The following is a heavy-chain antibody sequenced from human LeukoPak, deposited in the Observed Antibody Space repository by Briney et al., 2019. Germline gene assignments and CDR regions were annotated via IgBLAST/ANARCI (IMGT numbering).Heavy chain of an antibody. CDR2: IYYSGST. CDR3: ARQWWSSSWRLVFDY. Sequence: PSETLSLTCTVSGGSISSSSYYWGWIRQPPGKGLEWIGSIYYSGSTYNNPSLKSRVTISVDTSKNQFSLKLTSVTAADTAVYCCARQWWSSSWRLVFDYWGQGTLVTVSS. CDR1: GGSISSSSYY. D-gene: IGHD6-13*01. V-gene: IGHV4-39*01. J-gene: IGHJ4*02.